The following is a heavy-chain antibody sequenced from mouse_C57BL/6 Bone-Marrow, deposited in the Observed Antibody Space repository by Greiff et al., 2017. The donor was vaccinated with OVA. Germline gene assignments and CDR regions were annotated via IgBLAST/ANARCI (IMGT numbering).Heavy chain of an antibody. Sequence: VKLLESGPGLVQPSQSLSITCTVSGFSLTSYGVHWVRQSPGKGLEWLGVIWSGGSTDYNAAFISRLSISKDNSKSQVFFKMNSLQADDTAIYYCGGYYDYDGGFAYWGQGTLVTVSA. CDR2: IWSGGST. CDR3: GGYYDYDGGFAY. CDR1: GFSLTSYG. J-gene: IGHJ3*01. D-gene: IGHD2-4*01. V-gene: IGHV2-2*01.